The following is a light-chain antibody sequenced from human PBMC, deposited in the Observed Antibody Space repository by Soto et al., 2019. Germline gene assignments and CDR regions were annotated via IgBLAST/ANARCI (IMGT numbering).Light chain of an antibody. CDR2: GAS. CDR3: QQYGSSPRT. V-gene: IGKV3-20*01. CDR1: QSVSSSY. J-gene: IGKJ1*01. Sequence: EIVLTQSPGTLSLSPGERATLSCRASQSVSSSYLARYQQKPGQAPRLLIYGASSRATGIPDRFSGSGSGTDFTLTISRLEPEGFAVYYCQQYGSSPRTFGQGTKVEIK.